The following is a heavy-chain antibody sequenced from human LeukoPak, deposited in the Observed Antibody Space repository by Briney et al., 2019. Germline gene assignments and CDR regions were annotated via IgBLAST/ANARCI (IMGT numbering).Heavy chain of an antibody. CDR3: ARGYIGNSGRYYYYYMDV. D-gene: IGHD1-26*01. CDR2: ISRSGST. V-gene: IGHV4-38-2*01. CDR1: DYSISSGYH. Sequence: SETLSLTCAVSDYSISSGYHWGWIRQPPEKGLEWIGSISRSGSTYYSPSLKGRVTMSVDSSKNEFSLNLSSVTAADTAVYYCARGYIGNSGRYYYYYMDVWGKGTPVTVSS. J-gene: IGHJ6*03.